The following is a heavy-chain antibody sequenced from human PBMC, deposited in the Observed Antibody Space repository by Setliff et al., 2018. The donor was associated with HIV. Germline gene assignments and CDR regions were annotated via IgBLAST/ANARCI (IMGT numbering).Heavy chain of an antibody. Sequence: ETLSLTCTVSGVPTSASTYYWGWIRQPPGKGLDWIGYISYSGSTNYIPSLKSRVTISVDTLKNQFSLKLSSVTATDTAVYYCVRQGLTMNRGVPAPILYYFDYWGQGILVTVSS. V-gene: IGHV4-39*01. D-gene: IGHD3-10*01. CDR1: GVPTSASTYY. CDR3: VRQGLTMNRGVPAPILYYFDY. CDR2: ISYSGST. J-gene: IGHJ4*02.